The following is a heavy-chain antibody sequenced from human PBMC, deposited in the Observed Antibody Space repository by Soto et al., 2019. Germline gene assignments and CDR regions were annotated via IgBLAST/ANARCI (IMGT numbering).Heavy chain of an antibody. CDR3: ASVGDYGDYDYYYMDL. J-gene: IGHJ6*03. V-gene: IGHV3-74*01. CDR2: INSDGSST. Sequence: GESLKISCAASGFTFSSYWMHWVRQAPGKGLVWVSRINSDGSSTSYADSVKGRFTISRDNAKNTLYLQMNSLRAEDTAVYYCASVGDYGDYDYYYMDLWGKGTTVTVS. D-gene: IGHD4-17*01. CDR1: GFTFSSYW.